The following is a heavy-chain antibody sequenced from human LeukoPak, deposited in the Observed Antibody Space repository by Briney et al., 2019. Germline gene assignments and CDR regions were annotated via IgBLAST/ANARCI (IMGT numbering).Heavy chain of an antibody. Sequence: SETLSLTCTISSGSIRSSSYYWGWIRQPPGKGLEWIADTYYSGSTYYNPSPKSRVSISIDTSNNHFSLRLSSVTAADTALYYCARRRYYDSTGYLDWGQGTLVTVSS. J-gene: IGHJ1*01. CDR2: TYYSGST. V-gene: IGHV4-39*02. D-gene: IGHD3-22*01. CDR3: ARRRYYDSTGYLD. CDR1: SGSIRSSSYY.